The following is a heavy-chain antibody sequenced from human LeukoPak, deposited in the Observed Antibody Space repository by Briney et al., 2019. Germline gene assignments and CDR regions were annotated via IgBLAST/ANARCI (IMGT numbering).Heavy chain of an antibody. CDR2: ISYDGSNK. Sequence: PGGSLRLSCAASGLTFSDYYMSWVRQAPGKGLEWVAVISYDGSNKYYADSVKGRFIISRDNSKNTLYLQMNSLRVEDTAVYHCARDEYQLLYRAIGAFDIWGQGTMVTVSS. D-gene: IGHD2-2*02. V-gene: IGHV3-30-3*01. CDR3: ARDEYQLLYRAIGAFDI. CDR1: GLTFSDYY. J-gene: IGHJ3*02.